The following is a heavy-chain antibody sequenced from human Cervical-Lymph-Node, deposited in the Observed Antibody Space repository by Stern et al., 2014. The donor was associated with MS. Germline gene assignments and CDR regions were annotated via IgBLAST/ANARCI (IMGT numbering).Heavy chain of an antibody. CDR2: IYTSGST. CDR3: ARQYYDPFDY. Sequence: QLQLQESGPGLVKPSQTLSLTCTVSGGSISSGSYYWSWIRQPAGKGLEWIGRIYTSGSTNYNPSLKSRVTISVDTPKNQFSLKLSSVTAADTAVYYCARQYYDPFDYWGQGTLVTVS. V-gene: IGHV4-61*02. D-gene: IGHD3-22*01. CDR1: GGSISSGSYY. J-gene: IGHJ4*02.